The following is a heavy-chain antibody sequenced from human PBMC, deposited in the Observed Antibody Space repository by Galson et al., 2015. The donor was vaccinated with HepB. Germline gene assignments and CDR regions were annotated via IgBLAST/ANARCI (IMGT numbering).Heavy chain of an antibody. J-gene: IGHJ4*02. CDR1: GFTFSGSA. D-gene: IGHD6-19*01. Sequence: SLRLSCAASGFTFSGSAMHWVRQASGKGLEWVGRIRSKANSYATAYAASVKGRFTISRDDSKNTAYLQMNSLKTEDTAVYYCTRLGGSSGWYSVYWGQGTLVTVSS. V-gene: IGHV3-73*01. CDR2: IRSKANSYAT. CDR3: TRLGGSSGWYSVY.